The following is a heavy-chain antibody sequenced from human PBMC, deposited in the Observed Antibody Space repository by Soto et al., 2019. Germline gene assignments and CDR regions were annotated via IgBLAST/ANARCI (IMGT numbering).Heavy chain of an antibody. Sequence: GESLKISCKGSGYSFTSYWIGWVRQMPGKGLEWMGIIYPGDSDTRYSPSFQGQVTISADKSISTAYLQWSSLKASDTAMYYCARLHYYGSAYYYYGMDVWGQGTTVTSP. CDR3: ARLHYYGSAYYYYGMDV. J-gene: IGHJ6*02. D-gene: IGHD3-10*01. V-gene: IGHV5-51*01. CDR1: GYSFTSYW. CDR2: IYPGDSDT.